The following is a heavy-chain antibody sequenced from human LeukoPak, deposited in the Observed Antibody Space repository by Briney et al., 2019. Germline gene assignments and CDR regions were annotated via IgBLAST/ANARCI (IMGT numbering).Heavy chain of an antibody. J-gene: IGHJ6*03. D-gene: IGHD3-3*01. V-gene: IGHV3-7*01. CDR2: IKQGGSEK. Sequence: GGSLRLSCAASGFTFSNYWMTWVRQAPGKGLEWVADIKQGGSEKLYVNSVRGRFTISRDNAKMSLFLQMNSLRAEDTAVYYCARDNGVVHGVYYMDVWGKGTTVTVS. CDR3: ARDNGVVHGVYYMDV. CDR1: GFTFSNYW.